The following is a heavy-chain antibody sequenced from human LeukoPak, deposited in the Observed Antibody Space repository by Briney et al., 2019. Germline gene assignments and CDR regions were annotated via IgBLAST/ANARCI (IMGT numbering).Heavy chain of an antibody. V-gene: IGHV3-23*01. CDR3: ARDGPAQMVDFDY. Sequence: GGSLRLSCAASRFTFSSYAMNWVRQAPGNGLEWVSAISGGGDNTYYADSVKGRFTISRDNSKNTLYLQMNSLRAEDTAVYYCARDGPAQMVDFDYWGQGTLVTVSS. J-gene: IGHJ4*02. CDR1: RFTFSSYA. CDR2: ISGGGDNT. D-gene: IGHD3-10*01.